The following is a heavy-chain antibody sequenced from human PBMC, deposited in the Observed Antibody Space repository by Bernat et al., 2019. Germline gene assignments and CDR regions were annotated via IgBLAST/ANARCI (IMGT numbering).Heavy chain of an antibody. CDR2: IYSGGST. Sequence: EVQLVESGGGLVQPGGSLRLSCAASGFTVSSNYMSWVRQAPGKGLEWVSVIYSGGSTYYADSVKGRFTISRDNSKNTLYLQMNSLRAEDTAVYYCASGVGFWSGYADDYWGQGPLVTVSS. V-gene: IGHV3-66*01. CDR1: GFTVSSNY. D-gene: IGHD3-3*01. J-gene: IGHJ4*02. CDR3: ASGVGFWSGYADDY.